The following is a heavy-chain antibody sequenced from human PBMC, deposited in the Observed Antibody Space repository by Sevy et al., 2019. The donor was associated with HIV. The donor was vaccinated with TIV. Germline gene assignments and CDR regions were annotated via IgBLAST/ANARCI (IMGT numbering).Heavy chain of an antibody. CDR2: ISWNSGSI. CDR3: AKDTAPHYYDSSGQYYYYYGMDV. CDR1: GFTFDDYA. V-gene: IGHV3-9*01. J-gene: IGHJ6*02. D-gene: IGHD3-22*01. Sequence: GGSLRLSCAASGFTFDDYAMHWVRQAPGKGLEWVSGISWNSGSIGYADSVKGRFTISRDNAKNSLYLRMNSLRAEDTALYYCAKDTAPHYYDSSGQYYYYYGMDVWGQGTTVTVSS.